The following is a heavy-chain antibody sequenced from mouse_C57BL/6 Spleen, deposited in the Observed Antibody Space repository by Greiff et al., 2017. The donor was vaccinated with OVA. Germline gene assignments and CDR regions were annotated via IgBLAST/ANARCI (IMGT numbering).Heavy chain of an antibody. D-gene: IGHD4-1*01. V-gene: IGHV3-6*01. J-gene: IGHJ2*01. Sequence: VQLKESGPGLVKPSQSLSLTCSVTGYSITSGYYWNWIRQFPGNKLEWMGYISYDGSNNYNPSLKNRISITRDTSKNQFFLKLNSVTTEDTATYYCARRGFGTGPFFDYWGQGTTLTVSS. CDR1: GYSITSGYY. CDR2: ISYDGSN. CDR3: ARRGFGTGPFFDY.